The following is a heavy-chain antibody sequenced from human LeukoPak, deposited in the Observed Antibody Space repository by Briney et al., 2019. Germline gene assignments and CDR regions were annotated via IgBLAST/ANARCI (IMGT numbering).Heavy chain of an antibody. D-gene: IGHD3-10*02. Sequence: GGSLRLSCAASGFTFTTYWMGWVRQAPGKGLEWVANIKQDGSEQYYVDSVKGRFTISRDNAKNSLYLQMNSLRAEGTAVYYCAELGITMIGGVWGKGTTVTISS. CDR1: GFTFTTYW. CDR3: AELGITMIGGV. J-gene: IGHJ6*04. V-gene: IGHV3-7*01. CDR2: IKQDGSEQ.